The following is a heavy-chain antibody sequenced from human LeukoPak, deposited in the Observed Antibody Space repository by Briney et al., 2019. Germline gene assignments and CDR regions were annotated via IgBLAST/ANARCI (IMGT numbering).Heavy chain of an antibody. Sequence: PSETLSLTCTVSGGSISSYYWSWIRQPPGKGLEWIGYIYYSGSTNYNPSLKSRVTISVDTSKNQFSLKLSSVTAADTAVYYCARGKGTGEAWFDPWGQGTLVTVSS. CDR1: GGSISSYY. CDR2: IYYSGST. D-gene: IGHD3-16*01. CDR3: ARGKGTGEAWFDP. J-gene: IGHJ5*02. V-gene: IGHV4-59*08.